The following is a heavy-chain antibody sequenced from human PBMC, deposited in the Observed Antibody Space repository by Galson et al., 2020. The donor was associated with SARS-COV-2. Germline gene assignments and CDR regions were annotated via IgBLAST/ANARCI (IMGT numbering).Heavy chain of an antibody. Sequence: ETSETLSLTCTVSGDSFNSIAYYWGWIRQPPGRGLEWIWSIYYSASIYYNPSLKSRVTISVDTSNNQFSLRLNSVTAADTAVYYCARHYYYDSSGYYPHLFDFWGQGTLVTVSS. CDR1: GDSFNSIAYY. J-gene: IGHJ4*02. CDR3: ARHYYYDSSGYYPHLFDF. D-gene: IGHD3-22*01. CDR2: IYYSASI. V-gene: IGHV4-39*01.